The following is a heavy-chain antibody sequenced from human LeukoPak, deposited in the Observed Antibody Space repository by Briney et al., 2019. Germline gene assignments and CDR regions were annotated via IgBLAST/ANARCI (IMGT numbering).Heavy chain of an antibody. CDR3: ARASGTSIAAAFDY. Sequence: GGSLRLSCAASGFTFSTYAMNWVRQAPGKGLEWVAIISYDGSNKNYAASEKGRFTISRDNSKNTLYLQMNSMRAEDTAVYYCARASGTSIAAAFDYWGQGTLVTVSS. CDR2: ISYDGSNK. J-gene: IGHJ4*02. V-gene: IGHV3-30*04. CDR1: GFTFSTYA. D-gene: IGHD6-13*01.